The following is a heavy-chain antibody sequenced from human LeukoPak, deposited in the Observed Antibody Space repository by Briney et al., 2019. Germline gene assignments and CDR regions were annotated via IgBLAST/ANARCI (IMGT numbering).Heavy chain of an antibody. D-gene: IGHD5-18*01. V-gene: IGHV1-8*01. CDR2: MNPNSGNT. Sequence: EASVKVSCKSSGYTFTSYDIHWVRQATGQGLEWMGWMNPNSGNTGYAQKFQGRVTMTRNTSISTAYMELSSLRSEDTAVYYCARDPGQRGYSYGFDYWGQGTLVTVSS. CDR3: ARDPGQRGYSYGFDY. CDR1: GYTFTSYD. J-gene: IGHJ4*02.